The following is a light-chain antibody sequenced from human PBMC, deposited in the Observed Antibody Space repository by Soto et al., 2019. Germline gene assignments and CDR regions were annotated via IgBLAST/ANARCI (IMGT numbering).Light chain of an antibody. CDR1: QSINSH. CDR3: QQRSNWPLT. Sequence: EIVLTQSPTTLSLSPGERATLSCRASQSINSHLAWYQQKPGQAPRLLMYDASNRATDIPARFSGRGSGTDFTLTISSLDPEDFAVYYCQQRSNWPLTYGGGTKVEIK. CDR2: DAS. J-gene: IGKJ4*01. V-gene: IGKV3-11*01.